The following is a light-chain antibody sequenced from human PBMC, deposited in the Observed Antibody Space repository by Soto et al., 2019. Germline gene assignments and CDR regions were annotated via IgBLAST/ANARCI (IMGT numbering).Light chain of an antibody. V-gene: IGKV3-20*01. J-gene: IGKJ1*01. Sequence: VLAQSPGSLYLSPGERATVSCRASQSVSTNYLAWYQEKPGQAPRLLIYGASNRATGIPDRFSGSGSGTDFTLTISRLEPEDFAVYYCQQYGSSGTFGQGTKVDI. CDR3: QQYGSSGT. CDR2: GAS. CDR1: QSVSTNY.